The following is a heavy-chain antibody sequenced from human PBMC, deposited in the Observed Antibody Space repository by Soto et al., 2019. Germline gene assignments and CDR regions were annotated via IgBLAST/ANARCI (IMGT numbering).Heavy chain of an antibody. CDR2: IYSGGST. D-gene: IGHD3-16*01. CDR1: GFTVSSNH. CDR3: AGPGEQHRY. J-gene: IGHJ4*02. Sequence: EVQLVESGGGLVQPGGSLRLSCAASGFTVSSNHMSWVRQAPGKGLGWVSLIYSGGSTYYADSVKGRFTFSRDNSQNTLYLQMNSLRAEDTAVYYCAGPGEQHRYWGQGTLVTVSS. V-gene: IGHV3-66*01.